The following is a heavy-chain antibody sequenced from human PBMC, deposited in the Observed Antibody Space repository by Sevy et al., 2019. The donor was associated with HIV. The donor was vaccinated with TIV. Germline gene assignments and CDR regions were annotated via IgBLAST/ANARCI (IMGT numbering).Heavy chain of an antibody. D-gene: IGHD6-19*01. V-gene: IGHV1-18*01. Sequence: ASVKVSCKASGYTFTSYGISWVRQAPGQGLEWMGWISTYNTVRNSAPKFHDRVTMTIDTSTSTAYMELRSLRSDDTAVYYCARSTQVAGRSNWFDPWGQGTLVTVSS. CDR3: ARSTQVAGRSNWFDP. CDR2: ISTYNTVR. CDR1: GYTFTSYG. J-gene: IGHJ5*02.